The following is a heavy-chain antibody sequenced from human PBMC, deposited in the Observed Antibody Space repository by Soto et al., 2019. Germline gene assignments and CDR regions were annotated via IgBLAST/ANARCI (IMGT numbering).Heavy chain of an antibody. CDR2: IYYSGST. D-gene: IGHD2-15*01. J-gene: IGHJ4*02. V-gene: IGHV4-59*01. CDR3: ARIPSVGGSVDFDY. Sequence: SETLSLTCTVSGGSISSYYWSWIRQPPGKGLEWIGYIYYSGSTNYNPSLKSRVTISVDTSKNQFSLKLSSVTAVDTAVYYCARIPSVGGSVDFDYWGQGTLVTVSS. CDR1: GGSISSYY.